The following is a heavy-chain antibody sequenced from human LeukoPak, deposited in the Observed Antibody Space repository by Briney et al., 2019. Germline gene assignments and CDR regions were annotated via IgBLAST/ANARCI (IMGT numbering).Heavy chain of an antibody. CDR2: IYYSGST. Sequence: PSETLSLTCTVSGGSISSSSYYWGWIRQPPGKGLEWIGSIYYSGSTYYNPSLKSRVTISVDTSKNQFSLKLSSVTAADTAVYYCARAAFGELSGDWGQGTLVTVSS. V-gene: IGHV4-39*07. J-gene: IGHJ4*02. CDR1: GGSISSSSYY. D-gene: IGHD3-10*01. CDR3: ARAAFGELSGD.